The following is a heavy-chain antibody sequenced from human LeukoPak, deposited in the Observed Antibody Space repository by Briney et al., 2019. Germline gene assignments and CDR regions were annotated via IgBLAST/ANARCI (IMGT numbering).Heavy chain of an antibody. J-gene: IGHJ4*02. CDR1: GGSFSGYS. D-gene: IGHD3-10*01. V-gene: IGHV4-34*01. CDR2: INHSGGT. CDR3: ARGVDYYGV. Sequence: PSETLSLTCAVYGGSFSGYSWNWIRQPPVKGLEWIGEINHSGGTNYNPSLKSRVTISVDTSKKQFSLKLSSVTAADTALYCCARGVDYYGVWGQGTLVAVSS.